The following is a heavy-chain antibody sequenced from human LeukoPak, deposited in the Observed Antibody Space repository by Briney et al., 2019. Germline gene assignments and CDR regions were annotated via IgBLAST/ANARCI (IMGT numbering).Heavy chain of an antibody. CDR2: IYHSGHS. CDR1: GGSMSSSSYY. J-gene: IGHJ4*02. CDR3: ASRWFGGDY. D-gene: IGHD3-10*01. V-gene: IGHV4-39*07. Sequence: SEILSLTCTVSGGSMSSSSYYWGWIRQPPGKGLEWIGSIYHSGHSDYNPSLKSRATISVDTSKNQFSLKLSSVTAADTAVYYCASRWFGGDYWGQGTLVTVSS.